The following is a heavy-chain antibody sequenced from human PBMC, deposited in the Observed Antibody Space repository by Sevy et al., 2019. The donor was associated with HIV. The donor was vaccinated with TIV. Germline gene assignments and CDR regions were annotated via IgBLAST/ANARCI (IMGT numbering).Heavy chain of an antibody. CDR3: AKDGGAARPVYFAY. CDR1: GFTFSTYA. Sequence: GGSLRLSCAASGFTFSTYAMSWVRQAPGKGLEWVSAVSGNGGDTYSADSVKGRFTISRDNSKNTLYLQMNSLRADDTAVYYCAKDGGAARPVYFAYWGQGTLVTVSS. D-gene: IGHD6-6*01. V-gene: IGHV3-23*01. CDR2: VSGNGGDT. J-gene: IGHJ4*02.